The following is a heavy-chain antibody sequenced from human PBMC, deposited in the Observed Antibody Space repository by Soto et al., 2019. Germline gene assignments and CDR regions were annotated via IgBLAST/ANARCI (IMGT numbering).Heavy chain of an antibody. V-gene: IGHV3-23*01. CDR3: AKGRDYDFWSGYRNPNWFDP. CDR1: GFTFSSYA. D-gene: IGHD3-3*01. Sequence: GGSLRLSCAASGFTFSSYAMSWVRQAPGKGLEWVSAISGGGGSTYYADSVKGQFIISRDNSKNTLYLQMNSLRAEDTAVYYCAKGRDYDFWSGYRNPNWFDPWGQGTLVTVSS. CDR2: ISGGGGST. J-gene: IGHJ5*02.